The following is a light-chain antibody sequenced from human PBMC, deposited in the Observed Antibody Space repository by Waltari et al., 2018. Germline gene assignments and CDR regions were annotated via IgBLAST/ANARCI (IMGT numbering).Light chain of an antibody. CDR1: QSVSSSS. CDR2: GAS. V-gene: IGKV3-20*01. CDR3: QQYGSLPFT. J-gene: IGKJ3*01. Sequence: EIVLTQSPGTLSLFPGERVTHSCRASQSVSSSSLAWYQQKPGQAPRLRAYGASSRATGIPDRFSGSVSGTDFALTISRLEPEDFSVYYCQQYGSLPFTFGPGTKVDIK.